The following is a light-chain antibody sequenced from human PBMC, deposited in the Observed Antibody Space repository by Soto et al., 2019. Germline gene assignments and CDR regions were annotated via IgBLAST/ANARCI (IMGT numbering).Light chain of an antibody. V-gene: IGLV1-44*01. CDR2: SNN. J-gene: IGLJ1*01. CDR1: NSNIGSNT. Sequence: LAQPPSASGTPGRRVSISCSGSNSNIGSNTVNWYQQLPGTAPKRLIYSNNQRPSGVPDRISGSKSGTSASLAISGLQSEDEADYYCAAWDDSLNAYVFGTGTKVTVL. CDR3: AAWDDSLNAYV.